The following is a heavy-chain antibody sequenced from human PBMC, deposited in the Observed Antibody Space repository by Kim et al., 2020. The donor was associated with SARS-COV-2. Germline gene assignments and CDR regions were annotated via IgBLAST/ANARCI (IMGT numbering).Heavy chain of an antibody. D-gene: IGHD3-10*01. CDR3: ARGTIAHYYGSGSPISGY. J-gene: IGHJ4*02. Sequence: SETLSLTCAVYGGSFSGYYWSWIRQPPGKGLEWIGEINHSGSTNYNPSLQSRVTISVDTSKNQFSLKPSSVTAADTAVYYCARGTIAHYYGSGSPISGYWGQGTLVTVSS. CDR1: GGSFSGYY. CDR2: INHSGST. V-gene: IGHV4-34*01.